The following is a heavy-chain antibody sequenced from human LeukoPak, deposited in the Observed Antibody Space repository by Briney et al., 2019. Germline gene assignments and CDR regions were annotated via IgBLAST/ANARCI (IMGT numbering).Heavy chain of an antibody. D-gene: IGHD2-2*01. CDR2: IYYSGST. J-gene: IGHJ4*02. Sequence: SETLSLTCTVSGGSISSYYWSWIRQPPGKGLEWIGYIYYSGSTNYNPSLKSRVTISVDTSKNQFSLKLSSVTAADTAVYYCAKDCRYQLLCFDYWGQGTLVTVSS. CDR1: GGSISSYY. CDR3: AKDCRYQLLCFDY. V-gene: IGHV4-59*01.